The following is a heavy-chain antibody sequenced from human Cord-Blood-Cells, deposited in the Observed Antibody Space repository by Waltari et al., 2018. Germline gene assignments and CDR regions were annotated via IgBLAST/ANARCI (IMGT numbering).Heavy chain of an antibody. CDR2: MNPNRCNT. Sequence: QVQLVQSGAEVKKPGASVKVSCKASGYTFTSYDINWVRQATGQGLEWMGWMNPNRCNTGYAQKFQVRVTITRNTSISTAYMELSSLRSEDTAVYYCARVPVGGTAAFDIWGQGTMVTVSS. V-gene: IGHV1-8*03. J-gene: IGHJ3*02. CDR1: GYTFTSYD. CDR3: ARVPVGGTAAFDI. D-gene: IGHD6-19*01.